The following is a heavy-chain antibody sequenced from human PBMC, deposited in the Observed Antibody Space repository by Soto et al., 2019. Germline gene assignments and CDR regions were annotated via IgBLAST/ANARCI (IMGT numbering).Heavy chain of an antibody. CDR2: IYYSGNT. J-gene: IGHJ4*02. D-gene: IGHD1-7*01. CDR1: GVSISSYY. CDR3: GRGEVDRYNWNYGIDY. V-gene: IGHV4-59*01. Sequence: SETLSLTCTVSGVSISSYYWSWIRQPPGKGLEWIGYIYYSGNTNYNPSLKSRVTISVDTSKNQFSLKLSSVTAADTAVYYCGRGEVDRYNWNYGIDYWGQGTLVTVSS.